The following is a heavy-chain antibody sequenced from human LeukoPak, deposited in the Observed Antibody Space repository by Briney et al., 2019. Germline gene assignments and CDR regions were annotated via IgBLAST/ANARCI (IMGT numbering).Heavy chain of an antibody. D-gene: IGHD1-1*01. CDR3: ASGIVTGTSR. CDR2: IKSKSEGETR. J-gene: IGHJ4*02. V-gene: IGHV3-15*01. CDR1: RFTYSNAW. Sequence: MSGGSLRLSCVTSRFTYSNAWPSWVRQAPGKGLEWVARIKSKSEGETREYAAPVKGRFTISRDDSKKTLYLQMNSLKMEDTAVYYCASGIVTGTSRWGQGTLVIVSA.